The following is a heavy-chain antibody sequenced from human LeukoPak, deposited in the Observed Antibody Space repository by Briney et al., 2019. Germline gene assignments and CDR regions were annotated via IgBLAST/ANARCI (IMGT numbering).Heavy chain of an antibody. V-gene: IGHV1-2*02. D-gene: IGHD3-9*01. J-gene: IGHJ4*02. Sequence: ASVKVSCKASGYTFTGYYMHWVRQAPRQGLEWMGWINPNSGGTNYAQKFQGRVTMTGDTSISTAYMELSRLRSDDTAVYYCASDILTGYYHVFDYWGQGTLVTVSS. CDR3: ASDILTGYYHVFDY. CDR1: GYTFTGYY. CDR2: INPNSGGT.